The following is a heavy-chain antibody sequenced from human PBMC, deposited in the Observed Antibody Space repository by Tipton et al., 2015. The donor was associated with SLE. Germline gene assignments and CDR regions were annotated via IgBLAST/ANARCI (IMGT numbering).Heavy chain of an antibody. J-gene: IGHJ2*01. D-gene: IGHD2-2*01. Sequence: TLSLTCTVSGGSISSHYWSWIRQPPGKGLEWIGYISYIGSTNYNPSLKSRVTISVDTSKNQFSLKLSSVTAADTAVYYCARISRVVVPAAKGYFDLWGRGTLVTVSS. V-gene: IGHV4-59*11. CDR3: ARISRVVVPAAKGYFDL. CDR1: GGSISSHY. CDR2: ISYIGST.